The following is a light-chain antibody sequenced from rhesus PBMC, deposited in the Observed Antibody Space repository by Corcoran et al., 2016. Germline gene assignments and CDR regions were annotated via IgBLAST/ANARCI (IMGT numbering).Light chain of an antibody. V-gene: IGKV1-33*02. J-gene: IGKJ4*01. CDR1: QGVGTW. CDR2: DAS. Sequence: DIQMTQSPSSLSASVGDRVTITCQASQGVGTWLTWYQQKLGKAPKLLIYDASNLQSGVPSRFSGSGSWTDFTLTISSLQPEDFATYYCQQHNSFPPTFGGGTKVEIK. CDR3: QQHNSFPPT.